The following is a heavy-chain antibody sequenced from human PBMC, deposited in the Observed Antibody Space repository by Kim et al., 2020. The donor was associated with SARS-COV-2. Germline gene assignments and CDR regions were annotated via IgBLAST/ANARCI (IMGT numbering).Heavy chain of an antibody. CDR1: GGSITSYY. CDR3: ARANVFPNWFDS. CDR2: IYYTGNT. V-gene: IGHV4-59*13. J-gene: IGHJ5*01. Sequence: SETLSLTCTVSGGSITSYYWTWIRQPPGKGLEWIGYIYYTGNTNYNPSLTSRVTMSIDTSKNQFSLGLSSVTAADTAVYYCARANVFPNWFDSWGQGTLVTVSS. D-gene: IGHD3-10*02.